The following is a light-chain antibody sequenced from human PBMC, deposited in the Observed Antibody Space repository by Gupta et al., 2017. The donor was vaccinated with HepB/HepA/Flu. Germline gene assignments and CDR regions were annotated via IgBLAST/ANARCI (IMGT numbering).Light chain of an antibody. CDR3: QTWGTGVQV. J-gene: IGLJ2*01. CDR1: SGHSSYA. CDR2: VNSDGSH. V-gene: IGLV4-69*01. Sequence: QVVVTQSPSASASLGASVKLTCTLSSGHSSYAIAWHQQQPEKGPRYLMEVNSDGSHNKGDGIPDRFSGSSSGADRYLTISSLQSEDEADYYCQTWGTGVQVFGGGTKLTVL.